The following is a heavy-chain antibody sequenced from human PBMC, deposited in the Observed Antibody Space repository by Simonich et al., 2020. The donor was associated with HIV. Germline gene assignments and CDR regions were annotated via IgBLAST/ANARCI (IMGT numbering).Heavy chain of an antibody. CDR1: GGSFSGYY. J-gene: IGHJ4*02. Sequence: QVQLQQWGAGLLKPSETLSLTCAVYGGSFSGYYWSWIRQHPGKGLEGIGEINHSGSTNYNPSLKSRVTISVDTSKNQFSLKLSSVTAADTAVYYCARRHPTTVTTPYFDYWGQGTLVTVSS. CDR2: INHSGST. D-gene: IGHD4-17*01. V-gene: IGHV4-34*01. CDR3: ARRHPTTVTTPYFDY.